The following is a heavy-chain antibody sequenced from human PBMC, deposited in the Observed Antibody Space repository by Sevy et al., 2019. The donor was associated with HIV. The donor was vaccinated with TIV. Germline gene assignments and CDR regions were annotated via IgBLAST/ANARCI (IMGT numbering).Heavy chain of an antibody. Sequence: GGSLRLSCAASGFTFSGAAMFWVRQASGKGLEWIGRIRSKANNYSTVYGASVKGRFIISSEDLKNTTYLQMNRLKFEYTAGYYCTAGDLGRFDYWGRGSLVTVSS. V-gene: IGHV3-73*01. D-gene: IGHD2-21*02. J-gene: IGHJ4*02. CDR1: GFTFSGAA. CDR3: TAGDLGRFDY. CDR2: IRSKANNYST.